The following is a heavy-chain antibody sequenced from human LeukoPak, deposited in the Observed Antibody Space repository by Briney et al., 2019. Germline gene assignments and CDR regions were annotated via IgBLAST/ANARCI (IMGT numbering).Heavy chain of an antibody. CDR3: ARGHRRTVFGVVIRTLGAFDI. D-gene: IGHD3-3*01. V-gene: IGHV3-74*01. CDR2: INSDGSST. CDR1: GFTFSSYW. Sequence: PGGSLRLSCAASGFTFSSYWMHWVRQAPGKGLVWVSRINSDGSSTSYADSVKGRFIISRDNSKNTLSLQMNSLRTDDTAVYYCARGHRRTVFGVVIRTLGAFDIWGQGTMVTVSS. J-gene: IGHJ3*02.